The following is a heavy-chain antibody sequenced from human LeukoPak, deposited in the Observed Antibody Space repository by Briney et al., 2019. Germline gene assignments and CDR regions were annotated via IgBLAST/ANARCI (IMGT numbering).Heavy chain of an antibody. CDR1: GYSISSGYY. D-gene: IGHD3-22*01. V-gene: IGHV4-38-2*02. CDR2: IHYSARI. J-gene: IGHJ4*02. Sequence: MSSETLSLTCTVSGYSISSGYYWGWIRQPPGKGLEWIGSIHYSARIYYNPSLKSRVTISVDTSKNQFSLKLSSVTAADTAVYYCARSRRFYDSSGYYDIFDYWGQGTLVTVSS. CDR3: ARSRRFYDSSGYYDIFDY.